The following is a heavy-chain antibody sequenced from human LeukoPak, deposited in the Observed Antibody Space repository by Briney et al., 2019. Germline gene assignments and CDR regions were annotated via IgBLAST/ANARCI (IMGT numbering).Heavy chain of an antibody. Sequence: GGSLRLSCAASGFTFSSYGMHWVRQAPGKGLEWVAVIWYDGSNKYYADSVKGRFTISRDNSKNTLYLQMNSLRAEDTAVYYCARDSPSRHFDYWGQGTLVTVSS. CDR1: GFTFSSYG. CDR2: IWYDGSNK. J-gene: IGHJ4*02. V-gene: IGHV3-33*01. CDR3: ARDSPSRHFDY.